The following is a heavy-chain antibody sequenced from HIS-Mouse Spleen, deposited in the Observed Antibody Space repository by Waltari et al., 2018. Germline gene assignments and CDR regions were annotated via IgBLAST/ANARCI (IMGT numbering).Heavy chain of an antibody. D-gene: IGHD2-21*02. Sequence: QLQLQESGPGLVKPSETLSLTCTVSGGSISSSSSYWGWTRQPPGKGLEWIGSIYYSGSTYYNPSLKSRVTISVDTSKNQFSLKLSSVTAADTAVYYCARKRTASGWFDPWGQGTLVTVSS. CDR1: GGSISSSSSY. CDR2: IYYSGST. V-gene: IGHV4-39*01. J-gene: IGHJ5*02. CDR3: ARKRTASGWFDP.